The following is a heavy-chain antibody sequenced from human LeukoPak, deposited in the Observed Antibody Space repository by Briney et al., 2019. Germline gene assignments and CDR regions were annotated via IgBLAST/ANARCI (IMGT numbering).Heavy chain of an antibody. D-gene: IGHD3-10*01. CDR2: IYHSGTT. Sequence: SETLSLTCTVSGGSISSSSYYWGWIRQPPGKGLEWVGTIYHSGTTWYNPSLKSRVTISVDTSQNQSSLNLNSVTAADTAMYYCARDLVYGYFDSWGQGTLVTVSS. CDR1: GGSISSSSYY. CDR3: ARDLVYGYFDS. V-gene: IGHV4-39*07. J-gene: IGHJ4*02.